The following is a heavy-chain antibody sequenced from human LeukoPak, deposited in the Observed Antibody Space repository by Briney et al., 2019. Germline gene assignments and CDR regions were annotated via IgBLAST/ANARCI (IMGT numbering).Heavy chain of an antibody. Sequence: GGSLRLSCAASGFTFSSYSMNWVRQAPGKGLEWVSSISSSSSYIYYADSVKGRFTISRDNAKNSLYLQMNSLRAEDTAVYYCARDFLRWGFPNWFDPWGQGTLVTVSS. D-gene: IGHD3-16*01. CDR2: ISSSSSYI. CDR1: GFTFSSYS. J-gene: IGHJ5*02. CDR3: ARDFLRWGFPNWFDP. V-gene: IGHV3-21*01.